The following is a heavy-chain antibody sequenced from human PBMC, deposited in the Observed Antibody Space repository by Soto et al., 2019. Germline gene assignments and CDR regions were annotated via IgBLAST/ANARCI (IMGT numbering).Heavy chain of an antibody. J-gene: IGHJ4*02. CDR1: GYTFTNFG. V-gene: IGHV1-18*04. CDR3: ARARMFSGAHHDY. CDR2: STPYNGNA. D-gene: IGHD1-26*01. Sequence: QAHLVQSGAVVENPGASVKVSCKASGYTFTNFGINWVRQAPGQGLEWMGWSTPYNGNANYPQKHQDRLTITTDTSTNTAYLELRSLRSDDTAVYFCARARMFSGAHHDYWGQGTRVTVSS.